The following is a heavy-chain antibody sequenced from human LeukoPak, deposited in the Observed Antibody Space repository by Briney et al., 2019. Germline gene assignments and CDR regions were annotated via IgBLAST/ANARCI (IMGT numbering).Heavy chain of an antibody. J-gene: IGHJ5*02. D-gene: IGHD2-15*01. Sequence: SETLSLTCAVYGGSFSGYYWSWIRQPPGKGLEWIGEINHSGSTNYNPSLKSRVTISVDTSKNQFSLKLSSVTDADTAVYYCATPGRGLPPYNWFDPWGQGTLVTVSS. CDR2: INHSGST. V-gene: IGHV4-34*01. CDR1: GGSFSGYY. CDR3: ATPGRGLPPYNWFDP.